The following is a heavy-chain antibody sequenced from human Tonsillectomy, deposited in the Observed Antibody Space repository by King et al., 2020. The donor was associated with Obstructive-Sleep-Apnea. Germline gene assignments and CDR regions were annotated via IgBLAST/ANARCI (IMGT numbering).Heavy chain of an antibody. D-gene: IGHD6-25*01. V-gene: IGHV3-64*01. CDR1: GFTFNIYA. Sequence: QLVQSGGGLVQPGGSLRLSCVASGFTFNIYAMHWVRQAPGKGLEYVSAIGFNGNSTYYANSVKDRCTISRDNSRSTLYLRMGSLRPEDMAVYYCARVGAAVAFDIWGQGTMVTVSS. CDR3: ARVGAAVAFDI. CDR2: IGFNGNST. J-gene: IGHJ3*02.